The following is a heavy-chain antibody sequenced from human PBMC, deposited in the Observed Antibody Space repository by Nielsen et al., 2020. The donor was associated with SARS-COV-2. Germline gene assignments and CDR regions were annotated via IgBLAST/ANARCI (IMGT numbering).Heavy chain of an antibody. J-gene: IGHJ4*02. Sequence: SVKVSCKASGGTFSSYAISWVRQAPGQGLEWMGGIIPIFGTANYAQKFQGRVTITADKSTSTAYMELSSLRSEDAAVYYCARDRDILVWFGELLYWGQGTLVTVSS. D-gene: IGHD3-10*01. CDR3: ARDRDILVWFGELLY. CDR1: GGTFSSYA. V-gene: IGHV1-69*06. CDR2: IIPIFGTA.